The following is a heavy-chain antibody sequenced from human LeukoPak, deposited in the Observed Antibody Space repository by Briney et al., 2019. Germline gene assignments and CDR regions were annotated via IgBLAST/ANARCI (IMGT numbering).Heavy chain of an antibody. D-gene: IGHD3-16*01. Sequence: SETLSLTCAVSGGSFTVYYWSWIRQSPGQGLEWIGEISHTGSTIYNPSLESRVTISVDTSKSQFSLNLNSVTAADTAVYYCVGGHDHIWGMSDYWGRGTQVTVSS. CDR1: GGSFTVYY. CDR2: ISHTGST. V-gene: IGHV4-34*01. CDR3: VGGHDHIWGMSDY. J-gene: IGHJ4*02.